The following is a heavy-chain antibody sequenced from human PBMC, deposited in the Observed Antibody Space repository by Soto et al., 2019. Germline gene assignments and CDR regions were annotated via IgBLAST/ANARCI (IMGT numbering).Heavy chain of an antibody. V-gene: IGHV5-10-1*03. CDR2: IDPSDSYT. D-gene: IGHD1-26*01. J-gene: IGHJ4*02. Sequence: EVQLVQSGAEVKKPGESLXXXXXXXGYSFTSYWISWVXQXPGKGLEWMGRIDPSDSYTNYSPSFQGHVTISADKSISTAYLQWSSLKASDTAMYYCARLEWEVDYWGQGTLVTVSS. CDR3: ARLEWEVDY. CDR1: GYSFTSYW.